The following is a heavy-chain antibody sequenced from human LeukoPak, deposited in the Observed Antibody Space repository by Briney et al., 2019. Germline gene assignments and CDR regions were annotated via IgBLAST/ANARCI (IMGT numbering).Heavy chain of an antibody. V-gene: IGHV3-30*04. CDR1: GFTFSSYA. J-gene: IGHJ4*02. D-gene: IGHD6-13*01. CDR3: ARDLGIALDY. Sequence: GGSLRLSCAASGFTFSSYAMHWVRQAPGKGLEWVAVISYDGSNKYYADSVKGRFTISRDNSKNTLYMQMNSLRAEDTAVYYCARDLGIALDYWGQGTLVTVSS. CDR2: ISYDGSNK.